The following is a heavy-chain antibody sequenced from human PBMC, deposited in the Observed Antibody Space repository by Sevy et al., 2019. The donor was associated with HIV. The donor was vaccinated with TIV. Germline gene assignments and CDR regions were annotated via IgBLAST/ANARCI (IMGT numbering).Heavy chain of an antibody. CDR1: GFTFSSYG. V-gene: IGHV3-33*01. Sequence: GGSLRLSCAASGFTFSSYGMHWVRQGPGKGLEWVAVIWFDGSNTYYADSVKGRFTISRDIAKNTLHLQMNSLRAGDTAMYYCARDKGQGWFDPWGQGTLVTVSS. CDR3: ARDKGQGWFDP. CDR2: IWFDGSNT. J-gene: IGHJ5*02.